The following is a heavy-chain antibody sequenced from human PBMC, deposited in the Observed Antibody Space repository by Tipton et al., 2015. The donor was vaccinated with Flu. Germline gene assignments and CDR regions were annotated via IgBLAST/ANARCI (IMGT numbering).Heavy chain of an antibody. CDR1: GASISSRSYY. Sequence: LRLSCTISGASISSRSYYWGWIRQPPGKGLEWIGCIYSSGSTYYNPSLKSRVTISLDTSKNQFSLKLSSVTAADTAVYYCAREKDSSGSEYFQHWGQGTLVTVSS. V-gene: IGHV4-39*07. J-gene: IGHJ1*01. CDR3: AREKDSSGSEYFQH. D-gene: IGHD6-19*01. CDR2: IYSSGST.